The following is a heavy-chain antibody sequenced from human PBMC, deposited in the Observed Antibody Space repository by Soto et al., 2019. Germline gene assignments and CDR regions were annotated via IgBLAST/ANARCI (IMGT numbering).Heavy chain of an antibody. CDR1: GYTFTSYG. CDR2: SSAYNGNT. CDR3: ARDGYCSSTSCYTGINYYYYGMDV. Sequence: QVQLVQSGAEVKKPGASVKVSCKASGYTFTSYGISWVRQAPGQGLEWMGWSSAYNGNTNYAQKLQGRVTMTTDTSTSTAYMELRSLRSDDTAVYYCARDGYCSSTSCYTGINYYYYGMDVWGQGTTVTVSS. D-gene: IGHD2-2*02. V-gene: IGHV1-18*04. J-gene: IGHJ6*02.